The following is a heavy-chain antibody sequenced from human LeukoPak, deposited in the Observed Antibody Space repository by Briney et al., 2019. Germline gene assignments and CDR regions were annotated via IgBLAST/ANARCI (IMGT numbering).Heavy chain of an antibody. V-gene: IGHV4-59*01. D-gene: IGHD5-24*01. Sequence: SETLSLTCTVSGGSISSYYWSWIRQPPGKGLEWIGYIYYSGSTNYNPSLKSRVTISVDTSKNQFSLKLSSVTAADTAVYYCARESRSEIHWYFDLWGRGTLVTVSS. CDR1: GGSISSYY. CDR2: IYYSGST. CDR3: ARESRSEIHWYFDL. J-gene: IGHJ2*01.